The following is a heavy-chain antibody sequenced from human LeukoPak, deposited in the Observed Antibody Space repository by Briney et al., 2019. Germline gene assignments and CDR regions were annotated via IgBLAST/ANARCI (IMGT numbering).Heavy chain of an antibody. J-gene: IGHJ4*02. V-gene: IGHV4-34*01. Sequence: SETLSLTCAVYGGSFSGYYWSWIRQPPGKGLEWIGEINHSGSTNYNPSLKSRVTISVDTSKNQFSLKLTSVTAADAAVYYCARHESRGYTYGIDCWGQGTLVTVSS. CDR1: GGSFSGYY. CDR3: ARHESRGYTYGIDC. CDR2: INHSGST. D-gene: IGHD5-18*01.